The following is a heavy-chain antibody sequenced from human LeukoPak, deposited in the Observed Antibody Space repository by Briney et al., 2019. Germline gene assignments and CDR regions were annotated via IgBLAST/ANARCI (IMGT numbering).Heavy chain of an antibody. V-gene: IGHV4-30-2*01. Sequence: PSQTLSLTCAVSGGSISSGGYSWSWIRQPPGKGLEWIGEINHSGSTNYNPSLKSRVTISVDTSKNQFSLKLNSVTAADTAVYYCASGREPRWGSYRNNWFDPWGQGTLVTVSS. D-gene: IGHD3-16*02. CDR1: GGSISSGGYS. CDR3: ASGREPRWGSYRNNWFDP. CDR2: INHSGST. J-gene: IGHJ5*02.